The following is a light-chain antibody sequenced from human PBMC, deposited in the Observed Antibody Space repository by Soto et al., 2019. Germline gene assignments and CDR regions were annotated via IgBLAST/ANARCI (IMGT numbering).Light chain of an antibody. CDR2: DVF. J-gene: IGLJ1*01. Sequence: QSALTQPPSASGSPGQSVTISCTGTSRDVGAYDSVSWYQQHPGKAPKLMIYDVFKRPSRVPDRFSGSKSGNTASLTVSGLQAEDEADYYCNSYAGGTDVFGTGTKVTVL. V-gene: IGLV2-8*01. CDR3: NSYAGGTDV. CDR1: SRDVGAYDS.